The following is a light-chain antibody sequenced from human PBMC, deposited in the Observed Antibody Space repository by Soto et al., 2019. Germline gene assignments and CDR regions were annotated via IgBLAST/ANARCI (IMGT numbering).Light chain of an antibody. Sequence: EIVMTQSPATLSVSPWERATLSWGASQSVSSKLAWYQQKPGQAPRLPLYGASTRATGIPARFSGSGSGTEFTLTISSLQSEDFAVYYCQQYNNWPPGTFGQGTKVDIK. CDR3: QQYNNWPPGT. V-gene: IGKV3-15*01. J-gene: IGKJ1*01. CDR2: GAS. CDR1: QSVSSK.